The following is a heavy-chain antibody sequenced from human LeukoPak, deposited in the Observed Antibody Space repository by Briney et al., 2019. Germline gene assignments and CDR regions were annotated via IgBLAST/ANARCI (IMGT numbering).Heavy chain of an antibody. CDR1: GFTFSSYA. Sequence: PAGSLRLSCAASGFTFSSYAMSWVRQAPGKALEWVSAISGSGGSTYYADSVKGRFTISRDNSKNTLYLQMNSLRAEDTAVYYCAKADYYDSSGYYRTLFDYWGQGTLVTVSS. V-gene: IGHV3-23*01. CDR2: ISGSGGST. D-gene: IGHD3-22*01. CDR3: AKADYYDSSGYYRTLFDY. J-gene: IGHJ4*02.